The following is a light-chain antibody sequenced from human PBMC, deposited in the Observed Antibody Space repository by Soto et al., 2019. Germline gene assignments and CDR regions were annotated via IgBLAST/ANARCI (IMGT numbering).Light chain of an antibody. Sequence: EIVLTQSPATLSVSPGERAPRXCLASQSVNSNLAWYQQKPGQAPRLLIYRASTRATGIPARFSGSGSGTDFTLTISSLQSEDLGVYYCLQYHYWPWTFGQGTKVDNK. J-gene: IGKJ1*01. CDR3: LQYHYWPWT. V-gene: IGKV3-15*01. CDR2: RAS. CDR1: QSVNSN.